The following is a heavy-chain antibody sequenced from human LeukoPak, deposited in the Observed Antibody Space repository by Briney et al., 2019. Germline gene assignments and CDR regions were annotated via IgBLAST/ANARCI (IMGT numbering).Heavy chain of an antibody. J-gene: IGHJ4*02. CDR1: GGTFSSYA. CDR3: ARDQGGSGYSYGYY. D-gene: IGHD5-18*01. V-gene: IGHV1-69*04. Sequence: SVKVSCKASGGTFSSYAISWVRQAPGQGLEWMGRIIPILGIANYAQKFQGRVTITADKSTSAAYMELSSLRSEDTAVYYCARDQGGSGYSYGYYWGQGTLVTVSS. CDR2: IIPILGIA.